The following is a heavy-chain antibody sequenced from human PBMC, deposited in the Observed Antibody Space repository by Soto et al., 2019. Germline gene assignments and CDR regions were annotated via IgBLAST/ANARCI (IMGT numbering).Heavy chain of an antibody. D-gene: IGHD3-22*01. CDR2: IYYSGST. CDR3: ARQKDSSGYYGMDV. V-gene: IGHV4-59*08. J-gene: IGHJ6*02. Sequence: SKTLSLTCTVSGGSISSYYWSWIRQPPGKGLEWIGYIYYSGSTNYNPSLKSRVTISVDTSKNQFSLKLSSVTAADTAVYYCARQKDSSGYYGMDVWGQGTTVTAP. CDR1: GGSISSYY.